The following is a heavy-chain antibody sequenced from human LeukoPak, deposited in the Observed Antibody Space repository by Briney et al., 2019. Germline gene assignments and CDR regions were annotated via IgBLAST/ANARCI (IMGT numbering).Heavy chain of an antibody. Sequence: ASVKVSCKVSGYTLTELSMHWVRQAPGKGLEWMGGFDPEDGETIYAQKFQGRVTMTEDTSTDTAYMELSSLRSEDTAVYYCATATRRGNAFDIWGQGTMVTVSS. CDR3: ATATRRGNAFDI. CDR2: FDPEDGET. CDR1: GYTLTELS. D-gene: IGHD1-14*01. V-gene: IGHV1-24*01. J-gene: IGHJ3*02.